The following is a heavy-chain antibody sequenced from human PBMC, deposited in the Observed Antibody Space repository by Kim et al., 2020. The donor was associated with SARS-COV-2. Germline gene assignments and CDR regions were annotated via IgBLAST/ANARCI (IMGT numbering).Heavy chain of an antibody. CDR3: ARLGVVRSGGLGFGMPDAFDI. Sequence: SETLSLTCTVSGGSISSYYWSWIRQPPGKGLEWIGYIYYSGSTNYNPSLKSRVTISVDTSKNQFSLKLSSVTAADMAVYYCARLGVVRSGGLGFGMPDAFDIWGQGTMVTVSS. CDR1: GGSISSYY. J-gene: IGHJ3*02. D-gene: IGHD3-3*01. CDR2: IYYSGST. V-gene: IGHV4-59*08.